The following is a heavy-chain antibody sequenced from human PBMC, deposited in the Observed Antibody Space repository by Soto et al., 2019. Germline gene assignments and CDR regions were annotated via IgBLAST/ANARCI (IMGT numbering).Heavy chain of an antibody. CDR2: IYYSGST. CDR1: GGSISSYY. D-gene: IGHD6-19*01. J-gene: IGHJ6*02. CDR3: ARGYSSGWSYYYGMDV. Sequence: TSETLSLTCTVSGGSISSYYWSWIRQPPGKGLEWIGYIYYSGSTNYNPSLKSRVTISVDTSKNQFSLKLSSVTAADTAVYYCARGYSSGWSYYYGMDVWGQGTTVTVS. V-gene: IGHV4-59*01.